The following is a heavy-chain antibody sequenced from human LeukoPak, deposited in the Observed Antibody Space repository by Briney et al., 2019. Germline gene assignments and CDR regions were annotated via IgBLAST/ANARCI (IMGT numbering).Heavy chain of an antibody. CDR3: AKSRYSSSGYYFDY. CDR1: GFTFSSYD. V-gene: IGHV3-23*01. Sequence: GGSLRLSCAASGFTFSSYDMSWVRQAPGKGLEWVSAISGSGGSTYYADSVKGRFTISRDNSKNTLYLQMNSLRAEDTAVYYCAKSRYSSSGYYFDYWGQGTLVTVSS. D-gene: IGHD6-13*01. J-gene: IGHJ4*02. CDR2: ISGSGGST.